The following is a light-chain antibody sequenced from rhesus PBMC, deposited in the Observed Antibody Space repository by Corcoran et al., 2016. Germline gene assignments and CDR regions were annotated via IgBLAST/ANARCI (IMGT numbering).Light chain of an antibody. CDR3: LQSSSRPRT. Sequence: DIQMTQSPSSLSASVGDKVTITCRASQGISSWLAWYQQKPGKAPKLLIYKASSLQSGVPSRFSGRGSGTDFTLTINSLQPDDFATYSCLQSSSRPRTFGPGTKVDIK. V-gene: IGKV1-22*01. J-gene: IGKJ1*01. CDR1: QGISSW. CDR2: KAS.